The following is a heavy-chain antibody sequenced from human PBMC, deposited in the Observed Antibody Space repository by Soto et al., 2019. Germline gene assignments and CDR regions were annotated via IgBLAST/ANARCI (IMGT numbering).Heavy chain of an antibody. CDR1: GFTFNRHW. J-gene: IGHJ4*02. V-gene: IGHV3-7*01. Sequence: EVQLVESGGGLVQPGGSLRLSCAVSGFTFNRHWMSWVRQTPGKGLEWVASIKEDGSEKSYVDSVKGRFTISRDNAKNSLFLQMHSLRVADTAGYYCVRTGWNPPDYWGQGTLVTVSS. D-gene: IGHD1-1*01. CDR2: IKEDGSEK. CDR3: VRTGWNPPDY.